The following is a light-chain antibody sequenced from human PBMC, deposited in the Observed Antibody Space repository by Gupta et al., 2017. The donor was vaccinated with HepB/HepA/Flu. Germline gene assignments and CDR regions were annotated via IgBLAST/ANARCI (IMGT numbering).Light chain of an antibody. CDR3: QQDHSSPWT. CDR2: EAS. J-gene: IGKJ1*01. V-gene: IGKV1-5*03. Sequence: DIQMTQSPSTLSASVGDRVTITCRASQNIRSWLAWYQQKPGKAPKSLIYEASSLESGVPSRFSGSGSGTDFTLTISSLQPDDLAIYYCQQDHSSPWTFGQGTKLEIK. CDR1: QNIRSW.